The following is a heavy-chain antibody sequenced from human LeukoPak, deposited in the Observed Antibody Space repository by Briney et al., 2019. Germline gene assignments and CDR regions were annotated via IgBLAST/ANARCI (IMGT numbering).Heavy chain of an antibody. CDR3: AGDALSGLEQFDY. V-gene: IGHV1-18*01. Sequence: ATVKVFCKASGYTFSNYGIIWVRQAPAQGLEWLGWMSDYKHNTEYAQKIQGRVTMTTDLSTNTAYMELRSLRSDDTAVYYCAGDALSGLEQFDYWGQGTLVTVSS. CDR2: MSDYKHNT. D-gene: IGHD1/OR15-1a*01. CDR1: GYTFSNYG. J-gene: IGHJ4*02.